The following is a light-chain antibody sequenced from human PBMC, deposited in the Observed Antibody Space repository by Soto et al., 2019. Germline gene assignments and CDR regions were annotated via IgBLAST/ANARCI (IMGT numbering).Light chain of an antibody. Sequence: EVVMTQSPATLSVSPGERATLSCRASQSVSSNLAWYQQKVGQAPRLLIYRASTRATGIPARCSGSWSGTESTTTISSLQSEHFAVYYCQQNNNWPLTFGGGTKVEIK. V-gene: IGKV3-15*01. CDR3: QQNNNWPLT. CDR1: QSVSSN. J-gene: IGKJ4*01. CDR2: RAS.